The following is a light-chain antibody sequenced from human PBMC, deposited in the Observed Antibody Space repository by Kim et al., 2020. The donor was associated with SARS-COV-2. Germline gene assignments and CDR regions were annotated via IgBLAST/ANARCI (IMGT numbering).Light chain of an antibody. Sequence: ATINRNASQSVLYSSNNNNYVAWYQQKPAQPPKLLIYGASTRESGVLDRLSGSGSVTDFTLTISSLQSEDVAVYYCQQYYSTPYSCGQGTKLEI. V-gene: IGKV4-1*01. CDR2: GAS. CDR1: QSVLYSSNNNNY. J-gene: IGKJ2*03. CDR3: QQYYSTPYS.